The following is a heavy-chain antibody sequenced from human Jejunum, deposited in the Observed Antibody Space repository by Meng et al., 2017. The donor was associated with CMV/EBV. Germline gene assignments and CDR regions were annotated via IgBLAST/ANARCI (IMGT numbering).Heavy chain of an antibody. CDR2: INPNSGGT. J-gene: IGHJ5*02. V-gene: IGHV1-2*06. Sequence: QVQLVQSGAELKKPGASVKVSCKASGYTFTSYGISWVRQAPGQGLEWMGRINPNSGGTNYAQKFQGRVTMTRDTSISTAYMELSRLRSDDTAVYYCARDTSNWFDPWGQGTLVTVSS. CDR3: ARDTSNWFDP. CDR1: GYTFTSYG.